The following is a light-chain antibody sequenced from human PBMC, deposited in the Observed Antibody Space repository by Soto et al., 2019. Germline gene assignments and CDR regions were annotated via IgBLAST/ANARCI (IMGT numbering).Light chain of an antibody. CDR1: QSMSDS. CDR3: QQRNIWPPVT. CDR2: SGS. V-gene: IGKV1-39*01. J-gene: IGKJ5*01. Sequence: DIQLTQSPSSLSASVGDRVTISCRASQSMSDSLNWYQQKSGKAPKLLIYSGSTLEIGVPSRFSGSGSGTDFTLTISSLQPEDFGTYFCQQRNIWPPVTFGQGTRLEIK.